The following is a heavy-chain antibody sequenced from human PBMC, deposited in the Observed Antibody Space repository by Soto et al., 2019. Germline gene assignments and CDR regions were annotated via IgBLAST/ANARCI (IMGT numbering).Heavy chain of an antibody. CDR2: IFHSGNT. D-gene: IGHD4-17*01. CDR1: GGSIRSFY. V-gene: IGHV4-59*01. J-gene: IGHJ3*02. CDR3: AGFPQEMTKDHCFGI. Sequence: PSETLSLTCSVSGGSIRSFYWNWIRQPPGKGLEWIGYIFHSGNTNYNPSLKSRVTMSVDSSKSQISLSLSSVTAADTALYYCAGFPQEMTKDHCFGILGQGTMVTVSS.